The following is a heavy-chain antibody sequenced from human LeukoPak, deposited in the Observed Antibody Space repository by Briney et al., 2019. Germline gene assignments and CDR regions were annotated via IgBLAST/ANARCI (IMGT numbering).Heavy chain of an antibody. D-gene: IGHD3-3*01. V-gene: IGHV3-20*04. CDR2: INWNGLSR. Sequence: GGSLRLSCAASGFTLEDYAMTWVRQAPGKGLEWVSAINWNGLSRGYADSVKGRFTISRDNAKSSLYLQMNNLRVDDTAFYYCARAYKTKTFYDFWSGYYDPWGQGILVTVSS. CDR1: GFTLEDYA. J-gene: IGHJ5*02. CDR3: ARAYKTKTFYDFWSGYYDP.